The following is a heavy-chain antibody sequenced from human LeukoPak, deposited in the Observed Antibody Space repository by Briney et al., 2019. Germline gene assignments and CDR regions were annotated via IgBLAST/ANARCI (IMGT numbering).Heavy chain of an antibody. CDR2: IIPILGIA. CDR3: ARAGTEYYYDSSGYPDY. Sequence: SVKVSCKASGGTLSSYAISWVRQAPGQGLEWMGRIIPILGIANYAQKFQGRVTITADKSTSTAYMELSSLRSEDTAVYYCARAGTEYYYDSSGYPDYWGQGTLVTVSS. J-gene: IGHJ4*02. D-gene: IGHD3-22*01. V-gene: IGHV1-69*04. CDR1: GGTLSSYA.